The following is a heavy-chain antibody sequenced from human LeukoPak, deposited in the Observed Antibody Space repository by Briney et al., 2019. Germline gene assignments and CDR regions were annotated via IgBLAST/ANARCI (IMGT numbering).Heavy chain of an antibody. CDR1: GFSFSSYA. Sequence: PGGSLRLSCAASGFSFSSYAMSWVRLAPGKGLEWVSVISGGAGTTYYADSVKGRFTISRDYSKSTLYLQMNSLRAEDTAVYYCAKDRSHCTSTSCSLYFDFWGQGTLVTVSS. CDR3: AKDRSHCTSTSCSLYFDF. V-gene: IGHV3-23*01. J-gene: IGHJ4*02. D-gene: IGHD2-2*01. CDR2: ISGGAGTT.